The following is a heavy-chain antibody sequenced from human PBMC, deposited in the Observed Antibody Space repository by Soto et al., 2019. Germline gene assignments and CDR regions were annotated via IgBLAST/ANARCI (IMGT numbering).Heavy chain of an antibody. V-gene: IGHV1-69*13. CDR1: GGTFSSYA. CDR2: IIPIFGTA. D-gene: IGHD2-15*01. J-gene: IGHJ6*02. CDR3: ASCVVVAASPDYYYYGMDV. Sequence: SVKVSCKASGGTFSSYAISWVRQAPGQGLEWMGGIIPIFGTANYAQKFQGRVTITADESTSTAYMELSSLRSEDTAVYYCASCVVVAASPDYYYYGMDVWGQGTTVTVS.